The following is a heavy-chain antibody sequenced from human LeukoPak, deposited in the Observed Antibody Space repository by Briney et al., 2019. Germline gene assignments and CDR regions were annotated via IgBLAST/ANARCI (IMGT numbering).Heavy chain of an antibody. J-gene: IGHJ4*02. D-gene: IGHD3-10*01. CDR2: MNAYNGNT. V-gene: IGHV1-18*01. CDR3: AKERYYGSGSVYNRVDY. CDR1: GYTFTNYG. Sequence: ASVKVSCKASGYTFTNYGISWVGQAPGQGLEWMGWMNAYNGNTNYAQNLQGRVTMTTDTSTSTAYMELRSLRSDDTAVYYCAKERYYGSGSVYNRVDYWGQGTLVTVSS.